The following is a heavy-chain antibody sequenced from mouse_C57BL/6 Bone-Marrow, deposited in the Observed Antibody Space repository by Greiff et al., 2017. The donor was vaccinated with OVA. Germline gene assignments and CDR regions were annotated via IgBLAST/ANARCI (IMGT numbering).Heavy chain of an antibody. CDR3: ARGEYYYAMDY. CDR1: GYAFTNYL. CDR2: INPGSGGT. Sequence: QVQLQQSGAELVRPGTSVKVSCKASGYAFTNYLIEWVKQRPGQGLEWIGVINPGSGGTNYNEKFKGKATLTADKSSSTAYMELRSLTSEDSAVYFCARGEYYYAMDYWGQGTSVTVSS. J-gene: IGHJ4*01. V-gene: IGHV1-54*01.